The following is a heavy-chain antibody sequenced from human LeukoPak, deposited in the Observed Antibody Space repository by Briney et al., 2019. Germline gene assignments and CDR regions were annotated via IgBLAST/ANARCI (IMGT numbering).Heavy chain of an antibody. CDR2: IIPILGIA. CDR3: AATRLVITPDDYYYYYGMDV. D-gene: IGHD3-9*01. Sequence: ASVKVSCKASGGTFSSYAISWVRQAPGQGFEWMGRIIPILGIANYAQKFQGRVTITADKSTSTAYMELSSLRSEDTAVYYCAATRLVITPDDYYYYYGMDVWGQGTTVTVSS. CDR1: GGTFSSYA. V-gene: IGHV1-69*04. J-gene: IGHJ6*02.